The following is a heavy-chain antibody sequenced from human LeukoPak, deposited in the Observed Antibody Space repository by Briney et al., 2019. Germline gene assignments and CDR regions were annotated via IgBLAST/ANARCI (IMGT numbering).Heavy chain of an antibody. J-gene: IGHJ6*03. Sequence: SETLSLTCTVSGGSISSGRYYWGWIRQPPGKGLEWIGSIYYSGSTYYNPSLKSRVTISVDTSKNHFSLNLSAVTAADTAVYYCASVRRGFGESSKYYSYYYMDVWGNGTTVTISS. CDR2: IYYSGST. D-gene: IGHD3-10*01. V-gene: IGHV4-39*02. CDR3: ASVRRGFGESSKYYSYYYMDV. CDR1: GGSISSGRYY.